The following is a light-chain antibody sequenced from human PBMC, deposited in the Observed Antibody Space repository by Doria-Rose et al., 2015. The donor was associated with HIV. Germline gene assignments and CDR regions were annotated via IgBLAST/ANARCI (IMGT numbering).Light chain of an antibody. CDR1: SSNIGSNF. CDR2: RDN. CDR3: AAWDDSLSGHWV. J-gene: IGLJ3*02. V-gene: IGLV1-47*01. Sequence: SVVTQPPSASGTPGQRVAISCSGSSSNIGSNFVNWYQHLPGTAPKLLIYRDNHRPSGVPDRFSGSKSGTSASLAISGLRSEDEADYYCAAWDDSLSGHWVFGGGTKVTVL.